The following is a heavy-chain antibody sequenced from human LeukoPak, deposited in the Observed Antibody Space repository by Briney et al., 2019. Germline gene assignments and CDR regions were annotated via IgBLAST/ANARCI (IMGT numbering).Heavy chain of an antibody. CDR1: GFTFSSYW. D-gene: IGHD6-19*01. CDR3: AANLYSSGWYGDY. J-gene: IGHJ4*02. V-gene: IGHV3-74*01. CDR2: INSDGSST. Sequence: GGSLRLSCAASGFTFSSYWMHWVRQAPGKGLVWVSRINSDGSSTSYADSVKGRFTISRDNAKNTLYLQMNSLRAEDTAVYYCAANLYSSGWYGDYWGQGTLVTVSS.